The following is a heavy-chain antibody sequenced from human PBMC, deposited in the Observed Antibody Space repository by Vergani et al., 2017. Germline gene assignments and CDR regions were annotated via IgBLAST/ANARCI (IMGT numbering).Heavy chain of an antibody. CDR3: AKFSGWLQSPYYYYGMDV. Sequence: EVQLVESGGGLVQPGGSLKLSCAASGFTFSGSAMHWVRQASGKGLEWVGRIRSKANSYATAYAASVKGRFTISRDDSKNTLYLQMNSLRAEDTAVYYCAKFSGWLQSPYYYYGMDVWGQGTTVTVSS. J-gene: IGHJ6*02. V-gene: IGHV3-73*01. CDR1: GFTFSGSA. D-gene: IGHD5-24*01. CDR2: IRSKANSYAT.